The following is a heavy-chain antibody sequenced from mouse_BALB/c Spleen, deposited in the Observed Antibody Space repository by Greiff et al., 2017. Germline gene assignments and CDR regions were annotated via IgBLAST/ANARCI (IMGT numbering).Heavy chain of an antibody. J-gene: IGHJ3*01. CDR2: ILPGSGST. Sequence: QVQLQQSGAELMKPGASVKISCKATGYTFSSYWIEWVKQRPGHGLEWIGEILPGSGSTNYNEKFKGKATFTADTSSNTAYMQLSSLTSEDSAVYYCARGNDYENWDDAYWGQGTLVTVSA. CDR1: GYTFSSYW. CDR3: ARGNDYENWDDAY. D-gene: IGHD2-4*01. V-gene: IGHV1-9*01.